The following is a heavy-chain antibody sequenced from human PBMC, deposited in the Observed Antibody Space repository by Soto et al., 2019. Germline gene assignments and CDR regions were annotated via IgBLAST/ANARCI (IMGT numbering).Heavy chain of an antibody. CDR2: INPNSGGT. D-gene: IGHD3-22*01. Sequence: ASVKVSCKASGYTFTGYYMHWVRQAPGQGLEWMGWINPNSGGTNYAQKFQGRVTMTRDTSISTAYMELSRLRSDDTAVYYCARPPYYYDSSGYLPHCGKGTLVTV. J-gene: IGHJ4*02. CDR3: ARPPYYYDSSGYLPH. CDR1: GYTFTGYY. V-gene: IGHV1-2*02.